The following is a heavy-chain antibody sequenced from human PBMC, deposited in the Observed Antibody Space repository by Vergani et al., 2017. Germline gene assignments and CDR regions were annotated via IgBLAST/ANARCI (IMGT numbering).Heavy chain of an antibody. V-gene: IGHV3-48*01. CDR2: ISSSSSTI. CDR1: GFTFSSYS. CDR3: ARAPTDILTGYMRGKGAFDI. D-gene: IGHD3-9*01. J-gene: IGHJ3*02. Sequence: EVQLVESGGGLVQPGGSLRLSCAASGFTFSSYSMNWVRQAPGKGLEWASYISSSSSTIYYADSVKGRFTISRDNAKNSLYLQMNSLRAEDTAVYYCARAPTDILTGYMRGKGAFDIWGQGTMVTVSS.